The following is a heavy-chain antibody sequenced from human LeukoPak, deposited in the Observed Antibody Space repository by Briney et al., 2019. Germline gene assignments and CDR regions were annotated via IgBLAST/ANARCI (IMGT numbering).Heavy chain of an antibody. CDR2: ISSSSSTI. V-gene: IGHV3-48*01. D-gene: IGHD6-13*01. CDR3: ARELGEAAAGYYYGMDV. CDR1: GFTFSSYS. J-gene: IGHJ6*02. Sequence: GGSLRLSCAASGFTFSSYSMNWVRQAPGKGLEWVSYISSSSSTIYYADSVKGRFTISRDNAKNSLYLQMNSLRAEDTAVYYCARELGEAAAGYYYGMDVWGQGTTVTVSS.